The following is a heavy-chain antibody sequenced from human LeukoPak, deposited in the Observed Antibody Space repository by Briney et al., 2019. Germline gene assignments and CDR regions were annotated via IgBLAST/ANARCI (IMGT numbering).Heavy chain of an antibody. Sequence: GSVKVSCEASGYTFTSYGVSWVRQAPGQGREWMGWMSAYNANTNYAQKLQGRVTMTTDTSTSTAYMELRSLRSDDTAVYYCARLGGSGSYDPPSRQTQPRNNNWFDPWGQGTLVTVSS. CDR3: ARLGGSGSYDPPSRQTQPRNNNWFDP. D-gene: IGHD3-10*01. V-gene: IGHV1-18*01. J-gene: IGHJ5*02. CDR2: MSAYNANT. CDR1: GYTFTSYG.